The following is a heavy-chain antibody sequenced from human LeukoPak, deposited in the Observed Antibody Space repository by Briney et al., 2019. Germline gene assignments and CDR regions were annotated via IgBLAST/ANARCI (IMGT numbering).Heavy chain of an antibody. J-gene: IGHJ4*02. V-gene: IGHV4-4*07. CDR1: GGSISSYY. CDR2: IYTSGST. Sequence: SETLSLTCTVSGGSISSYYWSWTRQPAGKGLEWIGRIYTSGSTNYNPSLKSRVTISVDTSKNQFSLKLSSVTAADTAVYYCACTSPIGSGWYLDYWGQGTLVTVSS. CDR3: ACTSPIGSGWYLDY. D-gene: IGHD6-19*01.